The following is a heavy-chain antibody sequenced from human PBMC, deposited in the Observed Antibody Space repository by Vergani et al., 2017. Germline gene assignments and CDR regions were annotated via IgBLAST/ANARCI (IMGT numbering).Heavy chain of an antibody. CDR3: AKSASMVYVYYYFDY. Sequence: QVQLVESGGGVVQPGGSLRLCCAASGFTFSSYGMHWVRQAPGKGLEWVAFIRYDGSNKYYADSVKGRFTISRDNSKNTLYLQMNSLRAEDTAVYYCAKSASMVYVYYYFDYWGQGTLVTVSS. CDR1: GFTFSSYG. CDR2: IRYDGSNK. V-gene: IGHV3-30*02. J-gene: IGHJ4*02. D-gene: IGHD2-8*01.